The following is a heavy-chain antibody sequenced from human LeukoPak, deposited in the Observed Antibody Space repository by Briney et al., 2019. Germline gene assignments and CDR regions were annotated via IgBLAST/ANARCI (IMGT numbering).Heavy chain of an antibody. J-gene: IGHJ4*02. CDR3: ARGDSGSWYFFDY. Sequence: GGSLRLSCAASGFTFAIHAMDWARQAPGKGLEWVAFISYDGGNKYYADSVKGRFTISRDNSKNTLYLQMNCWRAEDRAVYYCARGDSGSWYFFDYWGQGTLVTVSS. CDR2: ISYDGGNK. D-gene: IGHD6-13*01. V-gene: IGHV3-30*04. CDR1: GFTFAIHA.